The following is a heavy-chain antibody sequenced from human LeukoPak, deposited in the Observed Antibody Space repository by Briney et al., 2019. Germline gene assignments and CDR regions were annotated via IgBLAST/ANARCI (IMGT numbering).Heavy chain of an antibody. D-gene: IGHD2-15*01. V-gene: IGHV3-23*01. CDR3: AKPSLVVVVATTPADF. CDR2: VSGSGGST. Sequence: GGSLRLSCAASGFTFSSYAMSWVRQAPGKGLEWVSAVSGSGGSTYYAYSEKGRFTIFRDHSNKTLYLQMNSLRTEDTAVYYCAKPSLVVVVATTPADFWGQGTLVTVSS. J-gene: IGHJ4*02. CDR1: GFTFSSYA.